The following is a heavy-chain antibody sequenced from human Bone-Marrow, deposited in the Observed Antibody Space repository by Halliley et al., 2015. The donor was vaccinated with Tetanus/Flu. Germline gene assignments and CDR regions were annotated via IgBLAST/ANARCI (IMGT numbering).Heavy chain of an antibody. V-gene: IGHV3-30-3*01. CDR3: ARDLGTPYDV. Sequence: KGLEWVALISFDGSDKYYTDSVKGRFTISRDNSKNTLYLQMNSLTAEDTAVYYCARDLGTPYDVWGQGTTVTVSS. CDR2: ISFDGSDK. J-gene: IGHJ6*02. D-gene: IGHD3-16*01.